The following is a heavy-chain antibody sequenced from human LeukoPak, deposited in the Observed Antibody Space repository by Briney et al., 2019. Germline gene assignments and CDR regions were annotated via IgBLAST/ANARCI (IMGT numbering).Heavy chain of an antibody. CDR3: ARDDIRSGILASAGVRY. CDR1: GFTFSSYA. Sequence: PGGSLRLSCAASGFTFSSYAMHRVRQAPGKGLEWVAVISYDGSTKYYADSVKGRFTISRDNSNNTLYLQMNSLRAEDTAVYYCARDDIRSGILASAGVRYWGQGTLVTVSS. CDR2: ISYDGSTK. V-gene: IGHV3-30*04. J-gene: IGHJ4*02. D-gene: IGHD2-15*01.